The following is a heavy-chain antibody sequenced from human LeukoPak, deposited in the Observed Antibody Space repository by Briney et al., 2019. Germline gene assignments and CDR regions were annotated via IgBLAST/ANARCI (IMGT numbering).Heavy chain of an antibody. J-gene: IGHJ4*02. Sequence: GGSLRLSCAASGFTFSSYWMHWVRQAPGKGLVWVSRINSDGSSTSYADSVKGRFTISRDNAKNTLYLQMNSLRAEDTAVYYCARATRLPPAFDHWGQGTLVTVSS. CDR3: ARATRLPPAFDH. CDR2: INSDGSST. V-gene: IGHV3-74*01. CDR1: GFTFSSYW. D-gene: IGHD5-12*01.